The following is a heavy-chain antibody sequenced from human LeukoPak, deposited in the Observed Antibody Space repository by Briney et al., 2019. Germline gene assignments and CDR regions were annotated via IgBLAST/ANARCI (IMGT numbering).Heavy chain of an antibody. J-gene: IGHJ3*02. D-gene: IGHD4-23*01. Sequence: GGSLRLSCAASGFTFSSYVMHWVRQAPGKGLEWVAFIRYDGSNKYYADSVKGRFTISRDNSKNTLYLQMNSLRAEDTAVYYCAKDRVVVTPVDAFDIWGQGTMVTVSS. V-gene: IGHV3-30*02. CDR1: GFTFSSYV. CDR2: IRYDGSNK. CDR3: AKDRVVVTPVDAFDI.